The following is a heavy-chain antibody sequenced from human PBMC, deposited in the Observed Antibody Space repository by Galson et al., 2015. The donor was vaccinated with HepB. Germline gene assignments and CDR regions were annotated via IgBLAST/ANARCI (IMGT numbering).Heavy chain of an antibody. Sequence: QSGAEVKKPGESLKISCKGSGSSFTSYWIGWVRQMPGKGLEWMGIIYPGDADTKYSPSFQGQVTISADKSITTAYLQWSSLKASDTAIYYCATAYDMDVWGQGTTVTVSS. V-gene: IGHV5-51*01. CDR1: GSSFTSYW. J-gene: IGHJ6*02. CDR2: IYPGDADT. CDR3: ATAYDMDV.